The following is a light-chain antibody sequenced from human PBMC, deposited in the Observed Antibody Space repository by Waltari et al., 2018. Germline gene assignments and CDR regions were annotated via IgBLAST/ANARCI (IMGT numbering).Light chain of an antibody. CDR1: ESIDTY. J-gene: IGKJ3*01. CDR3: QQSYTNPFT. CDR2: AAS. V-gene: IGKV1-39*01. Sequence: DIRITLSPSSLSASVVDCLTITCRASESIDTYLNWYQHKPGKAPEVLIYAASILQGGVPSRFTGSGTGTDFTLTINSLQPEDFATYYCQQSYTNPFTFGPGTKVD.